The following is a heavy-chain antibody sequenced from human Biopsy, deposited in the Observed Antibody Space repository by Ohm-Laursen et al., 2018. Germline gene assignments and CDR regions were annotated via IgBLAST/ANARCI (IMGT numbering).Heavy chain of an antibody. CDR2: IYYSVMT. CDR1: GDSVTKYY. V-gene: IGHV4-59*02. J-gene: IGHJ6*02. Sequence: GTLSLTCTVSGDSVTKYYWSWIRQPPGKGLEWIGHIYYSVMTNYNPSLQSRVSISVDTSRNQVSLTLSSVTAADPTVYYCARDSRILNYGNFKYYHYYGMDVWGQGTKVTVSS. D-gene: IGHD4-11*01. CDR3: ARDSRILNYGNFKYYHYYGMDV.